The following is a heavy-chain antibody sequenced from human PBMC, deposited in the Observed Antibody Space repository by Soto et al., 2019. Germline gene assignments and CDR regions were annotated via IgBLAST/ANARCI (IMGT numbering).Heavy chain of an antibody. V-gene: IGHV1-69*01. CDR2: IIPIFGTA. D-gene: IGHD2-2*01. J-gene: IGHJ6*02. CDR1: GGTFSSYA. Sequence: QVQLVQSGAEVKKPGSSVKVSCKASGGTFSSYAISWVRQAPGQGLEWMGGIIPIFGTANYAQKFQGRVTITADESTSTAYMELSSLRSEDTAVYYCARDPRSRDIVVVPAEDDYYYYGMDVWGQGTTVTVSS. CDR3: ARDPRSRDIVVVPAEDDYYYYGMDV.